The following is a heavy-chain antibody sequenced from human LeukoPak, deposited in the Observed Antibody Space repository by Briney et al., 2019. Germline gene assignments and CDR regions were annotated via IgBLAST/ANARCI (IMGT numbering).Heavy chain of an antibody. D-gene: IGHD5-18*01. Sequence: PSETLSLTCTVSGGSISSDSYYWAWIRQPPGKGLEWIGSINYSGSTYHNPSLKSRVTMSIDRSKNQFSLRLSSVTAADTGVYFCARDLAYNYGRSELVYWGQGTLVTVSS. V-gene: IGHV4-39*07. CDR2: INYSGST. CDR1: GGSISSDSYY. CDR3: ARDLAYNYGRSELVY. J-gene: IGHJ4*02.